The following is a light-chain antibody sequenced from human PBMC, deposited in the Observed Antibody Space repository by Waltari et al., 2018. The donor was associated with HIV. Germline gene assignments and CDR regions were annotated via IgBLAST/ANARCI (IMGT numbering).Light chain of an antibody. Sequence: EIVMIQSPLSLPVTPGEPASISCRSSQSLLQSNGYNYLDWYLQKPAQSPQLLIYLGSNRASGVPDRFSGSGSGTDFTLTISRVEAEDVGIYYCMQAVQTPPTFGQGTRVEIK. CDR2: LGS. V-gene: IGKV2-28*01. CDR1: QSLLQSNGYNY. J-gene: IGKJ1*01. CDR3: MQAVQTPPT.